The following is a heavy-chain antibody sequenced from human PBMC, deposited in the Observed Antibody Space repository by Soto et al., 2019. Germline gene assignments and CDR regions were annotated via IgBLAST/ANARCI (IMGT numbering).Heavy chain of an antibody. J-gene: IGHJ4*02. Sequence: QIQLVESGGDVVQPGRSLRLSCAASGFNFGFFGMHWVRQAPGKGLEWVAFISGDGINTHYADSVRGRFTLSRDYSKKTMYLQMDTLREDDTARYYCARGNLSFDFDSWGQGTLVTVSS. CDR2: ISGDGINT. CDR1: GFNFGFFG. V-gene: IGHV3-30*03. CDR3: ARGNLSFDFDS. D-gene: IGHD3-10*01.